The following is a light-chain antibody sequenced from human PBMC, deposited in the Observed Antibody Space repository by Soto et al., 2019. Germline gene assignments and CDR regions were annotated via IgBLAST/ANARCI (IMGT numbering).Light chain of an antibody. J-gene: IGLJ1*01. CDR1: NIGSRS. CDR3: QVWDTSIYQYV. V-gene: IGLV3-21*02. CDR2: DDD. Sequence: YELTQPPSVSVAPGQTARFACGGNNIGSRSVHWYQQRPGQAPILVVFDDDDRPSGIPERFSGSNSGNTATLTIIRVEAGDEADYYCQVWDTSIYQYVFGSGTKVTVL.